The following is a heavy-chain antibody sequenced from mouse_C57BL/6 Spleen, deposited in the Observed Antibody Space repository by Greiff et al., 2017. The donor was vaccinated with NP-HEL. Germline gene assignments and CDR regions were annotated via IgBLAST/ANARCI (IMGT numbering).Heavy chain of an antibody. CDR2: IDPSDSYT. J-gene: IGHJ2*01. D-gene: IGHD1-1*01. V-gene: IGHV1-69*01. CDR3: ARSYYYGSSWSYFDD. CDR1: GYTFTSYW. Sequence: QVQLQQPGAELVMPGASVKLSCKASGYTFTSYWMHWVKQRPGQGLEWIGEIDPSDSYTNYNQKFKGKSTLTVDKSSSTAYMQLSSLTSEDSAVYYCARSYYYGSSWSYFDDWGQGTTLTVSS.